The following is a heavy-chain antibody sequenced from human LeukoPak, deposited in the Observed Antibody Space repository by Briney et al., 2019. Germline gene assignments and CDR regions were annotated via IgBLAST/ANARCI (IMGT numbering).Heavy chain of an antibody. Sequence: GVSLRLSCAASRFTFSSYAMSWVRQAPGKGLEWVASSRSYSGNIYYADSVKGRFTISRDNAKNTLYLQKTSLRADDTAIYYCARAKDMDWGQGTLVTVS. CDR3: ARAKDMD. CDR1: RFTFSSYA. V-gene: IGHV3-21*01. J-gene: IGHJ4*02. CDR2: SRSYSGNI.